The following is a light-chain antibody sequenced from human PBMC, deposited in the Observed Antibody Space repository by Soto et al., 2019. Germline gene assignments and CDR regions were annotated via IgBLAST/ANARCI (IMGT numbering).Light chain of an antibody. V-gene: IGKV1-12*02. Sequence: DIQMTQSPSSVSASVGDRVTISCRASHDVRSWLAWYQQKPGKAPNLLIYGATTLQSGVPSRFSGSGSGSDFTRTISSLQPADFATYYCQQANGDPWTFGQGTKVEIK. CDR3: QQANGDPWT. J-gene: IGKJ1*01. CDR1: HDVRSW. CDR2: GAT.